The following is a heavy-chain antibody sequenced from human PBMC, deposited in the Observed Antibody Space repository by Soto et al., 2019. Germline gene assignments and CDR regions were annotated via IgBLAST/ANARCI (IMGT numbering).Heavy chain of an antibody. V-gene: IGHV3-23*01. Sequence: GGSLRLSCAASGFTFSSYAMSWVRQAPGKGLEWVSAISGSGGSTYYADSVKGRFTISRDNSKNTLYLQMNSLRAEDTAVYYCAKRPTPNGWSIAARYLGDYYYYGMDVWGQGPTVTVSS. CDR3: AKRPTPNGWSIAARYLGDYYYYGMDV. D-gene: IGHD6-6*01. J-gene: IGHJ6*02. CDR1: GFTFSSYA. CDR2: ISGSGGST.